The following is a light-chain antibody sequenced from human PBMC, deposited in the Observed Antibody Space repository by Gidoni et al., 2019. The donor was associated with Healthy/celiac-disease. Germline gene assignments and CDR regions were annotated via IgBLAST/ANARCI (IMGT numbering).Light chain of an antibody. CDR3: QQYYSTPLT. Sequence: DIVMTQSPDSLAVSLGERATINCTSSRSVLYSSNNKNYLAWYQQQPGQPPKLLIYWASTRESGVPDRFSGSGSGTDFTLTISSLQAEDVAVSYCQQYYSTPLTFGGGTKVEIK. J-gene: IGKJ4*01. V-gene: IGKV4-1*01. CDR1: RSVLYSSNNKNY. CDR2: WAS.